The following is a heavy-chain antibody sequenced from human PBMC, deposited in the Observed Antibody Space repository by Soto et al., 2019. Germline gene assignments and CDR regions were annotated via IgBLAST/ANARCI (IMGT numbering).Heavy chain of an antibody. Sequence: SETLSLTCTVSGGSISSSSYYWGWIRQPPGKGLEWIGSIYYSGSTYYNPSLKSRVTISVDTSKNQFSLKLTSVTAADTAVYYCARQLTEYYDFRRGYDYYYYYLDAWGQGTTVTVSS. CDR1: GGSISSSSYY. V-gene: IGHV4-39*01. D-gene: IGHD3-3*01. J-gene: IGHJ6*03. CDR3: ARQLTEYYDFRRGYDYYYYYLDA. CDR2: IYYSGST.